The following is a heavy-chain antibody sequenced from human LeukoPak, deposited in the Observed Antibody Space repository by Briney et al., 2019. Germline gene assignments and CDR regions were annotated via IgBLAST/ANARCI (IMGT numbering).Heavy chain of an antibody. D-gene: IGHD6-19*01. CDR2: SDHI. CDR3: AKDFGAAVAGTGGALDV. CDR1: GFTFDDYD. V-gene: IGHV3-9*01. J-gene: IGHJ3*01. Sequence: GGSLRLSCEGSGFTFDDYDMHWVRQAPGKGLEWVSSDHINSADSVKGRFAVSRDNAKNSVYLQINSVRPEDTALYFCAKDFGAAVAGTGGALDVWGQGVMATVSS.